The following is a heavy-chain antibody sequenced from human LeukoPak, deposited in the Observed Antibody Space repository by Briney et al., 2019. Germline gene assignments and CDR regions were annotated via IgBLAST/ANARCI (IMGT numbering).Heavy chain of an antibody. D-gene: IGHD2-15*01. V-gene: IGHV1-69*13. CDR2: IIPIFDTA. J-gene: IGHJ6*03. CDR1: GGTFRSYA. CDR3: ARAGGYCSGGTCYNYMDV. Sequence: PMASVKVSCKASGGTFRSYAISWVRQAPGQGLEWMGGIIPIFDTANYAQKFQGRVTITADESTSTAYMELSSLRSEDTAVYYCARAGGYCSGGTCYNYMDVWGKGTTVTISS.